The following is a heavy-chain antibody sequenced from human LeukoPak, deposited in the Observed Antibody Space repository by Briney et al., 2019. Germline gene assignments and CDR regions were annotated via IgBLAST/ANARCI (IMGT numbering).Heavy chain of an antibody. CDR1: GYTFTSYY. CDR2: INPSGGST. Sequence: ASVKVSCKASGYTFTSYYMHWVRQAPGQGLEWMGIINPSGGSTSYAQKFQGRVTMTRDTSTSTVYMELSSLRPEDTAVYYCARDHPRRYFDWLLPDSYYYYGMDVWGQGTTVTVSS. D-gene: IGHD3-9*01. V-gene: IGHV1-46*01. CDR3: ARDHPRRYFDWLLPDSYYYYGMDV. J-gene: IGHJ6*02.